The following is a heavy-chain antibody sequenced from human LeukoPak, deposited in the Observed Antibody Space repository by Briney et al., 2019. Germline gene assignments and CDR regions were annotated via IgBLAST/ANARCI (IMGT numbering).Heavy chain of an antibody. D-gene: IGHD5-12*01. CDR2: IYYSGST. CDR3: AVCDYDNYYGMDV. Sequence: SETLSLTCTVSGGSFSSGGYYWSWIRQHPGKGLEWIGYIYYSGSTYYSPSLKSRVTISVDTSENQFSLKLSSVTSADTAVYYCAVCDYDNYYGMDVWGQGTTVTVSS. V-gene: IGHV4-31*03. J-gene: IGHJ6*02. CDR1: GGSFSSGGYY.